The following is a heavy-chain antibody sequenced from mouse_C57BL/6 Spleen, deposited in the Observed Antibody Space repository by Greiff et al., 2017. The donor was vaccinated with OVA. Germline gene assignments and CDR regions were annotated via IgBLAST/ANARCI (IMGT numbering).Heavy chain of an antibody. CDR2: IYPGDGDT. Sequence: VQLQESGAELVKPGASVKISCKASGYAFSSYWMNWVKQRPGKGLEWIGQIYPGDGDTNYNGKFKGKATLTADKSSSTAYMQLSSLTSEDSAVYFCARWDYGSSLFAYWGQGTLVTVSA. J-gene: IGHJ3*01. CDR1: GYAFSSYW. V-gene: IGHV1-80*01. CDR3: ARWDYGSSLFAY. D-gene: IGHD1-1*01.